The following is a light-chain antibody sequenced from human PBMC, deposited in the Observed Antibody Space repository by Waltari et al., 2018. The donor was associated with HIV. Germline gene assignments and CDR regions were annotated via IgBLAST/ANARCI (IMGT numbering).Light chain of an antibody. CDR1: RSNIGVNA. Sequence: QSVLTQPPSVSEGPGQEGIIACSGRRSNIGVNAVNWYQHLPGKPPKLLVFYSAVLASGVSDRFSGSRSGTSASLAITGLQSDDEGLYYCAAWDVSLNVVVFGGGTKLSVL. V-gene: IGLV1-36*01. J-gene: IGLJ2*01. CDR3: AAWDVSLNVVV. CDR2: YSA.